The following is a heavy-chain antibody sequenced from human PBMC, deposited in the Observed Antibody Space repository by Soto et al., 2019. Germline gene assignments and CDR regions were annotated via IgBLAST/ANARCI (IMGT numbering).Heavy chain of an antibody. J-gene: IGHJ6*02. CDR2: INAGNGNT. V-gene: IGHV1-3*01. CDR1: GYTFTNYA. Sequence: EASVKVSCKASGYTFTNYALHWVRQAPGQRLEWMGWINAGNGNTKYAEKFQGRVTMTTDTSTSTAHMELRSLRSDDTAVYYCAREGQAPYYYYGMDVWGQGTAVTVSS. CDR3: AREGQAPYYYYGMDV.